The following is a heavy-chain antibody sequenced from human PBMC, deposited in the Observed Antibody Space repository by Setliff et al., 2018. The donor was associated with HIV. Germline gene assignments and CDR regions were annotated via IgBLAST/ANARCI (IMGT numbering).Heavy chain of an antibody. D-gene: IGHD3-10*01. J-gene: IGHJ4*02. Sequence: SETLSHTCAVCGGSFNDYYWTWIRQPPGKGLEWIGEIDHSGNIKYHASLKSRVTISKDTSKKQISLKLRSVTAADTAVYYCARGLNYYGSGSYLPLGYWGQGTLVTVSS. V-gene: IGHV4-34*01. CDR1: GGSFNDYY. CDR2: IDHSGNI. CDR3: ARGLNYYGSGSYLPLGY.